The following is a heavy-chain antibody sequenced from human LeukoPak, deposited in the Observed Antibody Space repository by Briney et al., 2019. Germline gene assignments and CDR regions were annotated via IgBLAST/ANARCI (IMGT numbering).Heavy chain of an antibody. J-gene: IGHJ5*02. CDR3: ARHHSMVRGVRSAFDP. V-gene: IGHV4-34*01. Sequence: SETLSLTCAVYGGSFSGYYWSWIRQPPGKGLEWIGEINHSGSTNYNPSLKSRVTISVDTSKNQFSLKLSSVTAADTAVYYCARHHSMVRGVRSAFDPWGQGTLVTVSS. CDR1: GGSFSGYY. CDR2: INHSGST. D-gene: IGHD3-10*01.